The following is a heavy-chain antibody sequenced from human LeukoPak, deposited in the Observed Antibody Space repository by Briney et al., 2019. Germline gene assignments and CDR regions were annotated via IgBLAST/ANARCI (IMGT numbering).Heavy chain of an antibody. V-gene: IGHV3-30*04. CDR1: GFTFSSYA. CDR3: ARDGDAYNFDY. J-gene: IGHJ4*02. CDR2: ISYDGSNK. D-gene: IGHD5-24*01. Sequence: PGGSLRLSCAASGFTFSSYAMHWVRQAPGKGLEWVAVISYDGSNKYYADSVKGRFTISRDNSKNTLYLQMNSLRREDTAVYYCARDGDAYNFDYWGQGTLVTVSS.